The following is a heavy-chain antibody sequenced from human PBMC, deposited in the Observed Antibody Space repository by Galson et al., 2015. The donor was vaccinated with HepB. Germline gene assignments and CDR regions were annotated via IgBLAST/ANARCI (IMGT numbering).Heavy chain of an antibody. CDR1: GFTLSSDW. CDR2: INKDGSEK. D-gene: IGHD6-19*01. CDR3: ARESTSGWTLDH. J-gene: IGHJ4*02. V-gene: IGHV3-7*03. Sequence: SLRLSCAGSGFTLSSDWVSWVRQAPGKGLEWVANINKDGSEKNYVDSVRGRFTISRDNAKSSLYLQMDNLRVEDTAIYYCARESTSGWTLDHWGQGTLVTVSS.